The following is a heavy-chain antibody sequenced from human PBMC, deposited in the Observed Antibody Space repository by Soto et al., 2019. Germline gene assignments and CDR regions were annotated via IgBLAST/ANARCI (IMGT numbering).Heavy chain of an antibody. Sequence: QVQLQESGPGLVKPSETLSLTCTVSGGSISSYYWSWIRQPPGKGLEWIGYIYYSGSTNYNPSLKSRVTISVDTSKNQFSLKLSSVTAADTAVYYCARGGDLREAESYGMDVWGQGTTVTVSS. J-gene: IGHJ6*02. CDR3: ARGGDLREAESYGMDV. D-gene: IGHD4-17*01. CDR2: IYYSGST. CDR1: GGSISSYY. V-gene: IGHV4-59*01.